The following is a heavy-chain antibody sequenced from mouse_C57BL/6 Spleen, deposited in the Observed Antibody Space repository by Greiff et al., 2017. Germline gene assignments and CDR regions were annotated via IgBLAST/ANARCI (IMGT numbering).Heavy chain of an antibody. D-gene: IGHD1-1*01. CDR1: GFSFSDYG. V-gene: IGHV5-17*01. CDR3: ASLYINYYAMDY. CDR2: ISSGSSTI. Sequence: EVKLVESGGGLVKPGGSLKLSCAASGFSFSDYGMHWVRQAPEKGLEWVAYISSGSSTIYYADTVKGRFTISRDNAKNTLFLQMTSLGSEYTAMYYCASLYINYYAMDYWGQGTTVTVSS. J-gene: IGHJ4*01.